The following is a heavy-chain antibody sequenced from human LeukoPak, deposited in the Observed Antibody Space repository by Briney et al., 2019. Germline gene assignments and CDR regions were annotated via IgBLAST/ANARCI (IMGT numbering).Heavy chain of an antibody. CDR2: INPNSGGT. V-gene: IGHV1-2*02. CDR1: GYTFTGYY. D-gene: IGHD3-10*01. CDR3: ARDPRYYGSGSYTWFDP. J-gene: IGHJ5*02. Sequence: ASVKVSCKASGYTFTGYYMHWVRQAPGQGLEWMAWINPNSGGTNYAQTFQGRVTMTRDTSISTAYMELSRLRSDDTAVYYCARDPRYYGSGSYTWFDPWGQGTLVTVSS.